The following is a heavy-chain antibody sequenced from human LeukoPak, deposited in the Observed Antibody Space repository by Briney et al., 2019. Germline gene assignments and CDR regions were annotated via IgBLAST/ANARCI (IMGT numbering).Heavy chain of an antibody. CDR1: GFTFSSYW. CDR3: AKDNLAVAGTALGAFDI. Sequence: GGSLRLSCAASGFTFSSYWMSWVRQAPGKGLEWVANIKQDGSEKYYVDSVKGRFTISRDNAKNSLYLQMNSLRAEDMALYYCAKDNLAVAGTALGAFDIWGQGTMVTASS. D-gene: IGHD6-19*01. J-gene: IGHJ3*02. V-gene: IGHV3-7*03. CDR2: IKQDGSEK.